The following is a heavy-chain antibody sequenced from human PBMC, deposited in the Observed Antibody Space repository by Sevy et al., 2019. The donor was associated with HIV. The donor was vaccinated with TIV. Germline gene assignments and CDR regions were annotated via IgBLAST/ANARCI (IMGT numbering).Heavy chain of an antibody. J-gene: IGHJ5*02. Sequence: GGSLRLSCAASGFTFSSYAMSWVRQAPGKGLEWVSAISGSGGSTYYADSVKGRFTISRDNSKNTLYLQTNSLRAEDTAVYYCAKDLSYTDIVVVPAAMANWFDPWGQGTLVTVSS. CDR1: GFTFSSYA. CDR3: AKDLSYTDIVVVPAAMANWFDP. D-gene: IGHD2-2*01. CDR2: ISGSGGST. V-gene: IGHV3-23*01.